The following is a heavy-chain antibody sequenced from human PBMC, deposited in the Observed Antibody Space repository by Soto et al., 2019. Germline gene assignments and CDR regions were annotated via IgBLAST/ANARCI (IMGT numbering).Heavy chain of an antibody. CDR3: AADGAARYYYGMDV. J-gene: IGHJ6*02. V-gene: IGHV1-58*01. CDR2: IVVGSGNT. CDR1: GFTFTRSA. D-gene: IGHD3-16*01. Sequence: ASVKVSCKASGFTFTRSAVRWVRQARGQRLEWIGWIVVGSGNTNYAQKFQERVTITRDMSTSTAYMELSSLRSEDTAVYYCAADGAARYYYGMDVWGQGTTVTVSS.